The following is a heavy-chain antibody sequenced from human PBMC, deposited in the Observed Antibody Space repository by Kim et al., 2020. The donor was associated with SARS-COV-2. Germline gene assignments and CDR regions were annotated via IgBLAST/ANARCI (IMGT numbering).Heavy chain of an antibody. D-gene: IGHD2-15*01. Sequence: GGSLRLSCAASGFTFRNYDMNWVRQAPGKGLEWVSYIGHDGSNIYYADSVKGRFTISRDNARDSLYLQMNSLRAEDTAVYYCARDQSGYLDYWGQGTLVTVSS. CDR1: GFTFRNYD. J-gene: IGHJ4*02. V-gene: IGHV3-21*01. CDR2: IGHDGSNI. CDR3: ARDQSGYLDY.